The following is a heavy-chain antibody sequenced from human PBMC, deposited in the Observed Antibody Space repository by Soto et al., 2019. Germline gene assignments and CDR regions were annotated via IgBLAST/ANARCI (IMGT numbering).Heavy chain of an antibody. V-gene: IGHV3-30-3*01. CDR3: ARPVVMTAIPGYFQH. J-gene: IGHJ1*01. D-gene: IGHD2-21*02. CDR1: GFTFSSYS. CDR2: ISYDGSNK. Sequence: QVQLVESGGGVVQPGRSLRLSCAASGFTFSSYSMHWVRQAPGKGLEWVAAISYDGSNKYYADSVKGRLTISRDNSKTTLSLQMNSLRAEDMAVYYCARPVVMTAIPGYFQHWGQGTLVTVSS.